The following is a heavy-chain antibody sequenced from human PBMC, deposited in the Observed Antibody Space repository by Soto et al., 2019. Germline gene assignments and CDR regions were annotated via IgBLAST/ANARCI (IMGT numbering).Heavy chain of an antibody. D-gene: IGHD4-17*01. CDR1: GGSISSSSYY. V-gene: IGHV4-39*01. Sequence: SETLSLTCTVSGGSISSSSYYWGWIRQPPGKGLEWIGSIYYSGSTYYNPSLKSRVTISVDTSKNQFSLKLSSVTAADTAVYYCARPYGDYVMPDYWGQGTLVTVSS. CDR3: ARPYGDYVMPDY. J-gene: IGHJ4*02. CDR2: IYYSGST.